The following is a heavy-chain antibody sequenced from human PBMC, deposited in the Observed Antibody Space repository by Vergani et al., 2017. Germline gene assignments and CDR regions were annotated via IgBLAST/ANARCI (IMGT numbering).Heavy chain of an antibody. CDR1: GGSISSGSYY. V-gene: IGHV4-61*02. J-gene: IGHJ6*02. D-gene: IGHD1-7*01. CDR2: IYTSGST. CDR3: ARDAPELELQEGYYYYGMDV. Sequence: QVQLQESGPGLVKPSETLSLTCTVSGGSISSGSYYWSWIRQPAGKGLEWIGRIYTSGSTNYNPSLKSRVTISVDTSKNQFSLKLSSVTAADTAVYYCARDAPELELQEGYYYYGMDVWGQGTTVTVSS.